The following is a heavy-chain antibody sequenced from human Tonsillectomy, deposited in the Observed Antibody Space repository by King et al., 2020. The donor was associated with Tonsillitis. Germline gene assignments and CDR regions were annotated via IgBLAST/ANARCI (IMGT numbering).Heavy chain of an antibody. CDR3: ARDHWVEDQYCSGGSCYSLFDSYSGMDV. J-gene: IGHJ6*02. Sequence: VQLVESGGGLVKPGGSLRLSCAASGVTFSSYTMNWVRHAPGKGLQWVSAMGSSTTYIYYADSVRGRFTISREHDKNSLYLQMNSLRAADTALYNCARDHWVEDQYCSGGSCYSLFDSYSGMDVWGHGTTVTVS. CDR1: GVTFSSYT. CDR2: MGSSTTYI. V-gene: IGHV3-21*01. D-gene: IGHD2-15*01.